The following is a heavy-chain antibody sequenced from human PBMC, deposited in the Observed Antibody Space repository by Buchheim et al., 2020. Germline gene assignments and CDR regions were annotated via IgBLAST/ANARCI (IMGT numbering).Heavy chain of an antibody. Sequence: EVQLVESGGGLVQPGGSLRLSCAASGFTFSSYSMNWVRQAPGKGLKWVSYISSSSSTIYYADSVKGRLHISRDNAKNLMYLQMNSLRAEDTAMYYCARERSITVTTSYYYGMDVWGQGTT. CDR3: ARERSITVTTSYYYGMDV. V-gene: IGHV3-48*01. D-gene: IGHD1-7*01. J-gene: IGHJ6*02. CDR2: ISSSSSTI. CDR1: GFTFSSYS.